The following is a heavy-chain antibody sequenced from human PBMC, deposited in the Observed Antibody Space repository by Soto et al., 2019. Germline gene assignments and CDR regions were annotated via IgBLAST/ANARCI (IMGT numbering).Heavy chain of an antibody. V-gene: IGHV4-30-4*01. CDR2: IYYSGST. CDR1: GGSISSGDYY. Sequence: QVQLQESGPGLVKPSQTLSLTCTVSGGSISSGDYYWSWIRQPPGKGLEWIGYIYYSGSTYYNPSLKSRVTISVDTSKNQVSLKLSSVTAADTAVYYCARAEGSGSYYLRNYYYYGMDVWGQGTTVTVSS. J-gene: IGHJ6*02. CDR3: ARAEGSGSYYLRNYYYYGMDV. D-gene: IGHD3-10*01.